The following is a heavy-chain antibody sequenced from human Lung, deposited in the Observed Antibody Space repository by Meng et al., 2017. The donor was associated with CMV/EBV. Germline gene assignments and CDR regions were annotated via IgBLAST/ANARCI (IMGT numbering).Heavy chain of an antibody. CDR3: ARPGRSVGDAFDI. CDR2: IYPGDSDT. V-gene: IGHV5-51*01. Sequence: GEXXKISCKGSGYSFTSYWIGWVRQMPGKGLEWMGIIYPGDSDTRYSPSFQGQVTISADKSISTAYLQWSSLKASDTAMYYRARPGRSVGDAFDIWCQGTMVTVSS. CDR1: GYSFTSYW. D-gene: IGHD1-14*01. J-gene: IGHJ3*02.